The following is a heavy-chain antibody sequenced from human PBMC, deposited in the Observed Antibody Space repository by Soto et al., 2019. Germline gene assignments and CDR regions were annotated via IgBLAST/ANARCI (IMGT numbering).Heavy chain of an antibody. V-gene: IGHV3-30-3*01. CDR2: ISYDGSNK. CDR1: GFTFSSYA. CDR3: ARSYCSGGSCYPPDLDY. J-gene: IGHJ4*02. D-gene: IGHD2-15*01. Sequence: GGSLRLSCAASGFTFSSYAMHWVRQAPGKGLEWVAVISYDGSNKYYADSVKGRFTISRDNSKNTLYLQMNSLRAEDTAVYYCARSYCSGGSCYPPDLDYWGQGTLVTVPS.